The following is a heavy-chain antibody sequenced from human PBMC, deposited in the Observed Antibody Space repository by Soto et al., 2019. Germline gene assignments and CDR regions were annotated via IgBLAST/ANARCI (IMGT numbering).Heavy chain of an antibody. V-gene: IGHV4-30-2*01. J-gene: IGHJ2*01. Sequence: QLQLQESGSGLVKPSQTLSLTCAVSGGSISSGGYSWSWIRQPPGKGLEWIGYIYHSGSTYYNPSLKRRVSISVDRSTYPSPPTLSSVTAPDSGVYYCARVPGLWGRGTLVTVSS. CDR2: IYHSGST. CDR1: GGSISSGGYS. CDR3: ARVPGL.